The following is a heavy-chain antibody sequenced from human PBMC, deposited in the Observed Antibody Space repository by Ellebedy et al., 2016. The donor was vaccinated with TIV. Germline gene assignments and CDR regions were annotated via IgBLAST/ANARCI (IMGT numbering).Heavy chain of an antibody. D-gene: IGHD3-10*01. CDR3: ARVAVRGVIPYGMDV. CDR1: GYTFTSYY. J-gene: IGHJ6*02. V-gene: IGHV1-46*01. Sequence: ASVKVSXXASGYTFTSYYMHWVRQAPGQGLEWMGIINPSGGSTSYAQKFQGRVTMTRDTSTSTVYMELSSLRSEDTAVYYCARVAVRGVIPYGMDVWGQGTTVTVSS. CDR2: INPSGGST.